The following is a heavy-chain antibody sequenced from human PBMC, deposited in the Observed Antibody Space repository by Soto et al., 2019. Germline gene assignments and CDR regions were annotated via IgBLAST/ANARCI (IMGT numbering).Heavy chain of an antibody. Sequence: EVQLVESGGGLVQPGGSLKLSCAASGFTFSGSSIHWVRQASWKGLEWVGLIRSKANSYATSYAASVKGRFTISRDDSKKTAYMQMTRLKIANTAVYDCTIIGAGGDYYSYYGMNVWGQGTTVTVSS. V-gene: IGHV3-73*02. CDR2: IRSKANSYAT. J-gene: IGHJ6*02. CDR3: TIIGAGGDYYSYYGMNV. CDR1: GFTFSGSS. D-gene: IGHD2-21*01.